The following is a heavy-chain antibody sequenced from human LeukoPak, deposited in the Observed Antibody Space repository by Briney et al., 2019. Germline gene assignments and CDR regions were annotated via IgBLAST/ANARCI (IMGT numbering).Heavy chain of an antibody. CDR2: IYYSGST. J-gene: IGHJ4*02. V-gene: IGHV4-59*01. D-gene: IGHD2-15*01. CDR3: ARTGKEMVVDY. CDR1: GGSISSYY. Sequence: SETLSLTCTVSGGSISSYYWSWIRQPPGKGLEWIGYIYYSGSTNYNPSLKSRVTISVDTSKNQFSLKLSSVTAADTAVYYCARTGKEMVVDYWGQGTLVTVSS.